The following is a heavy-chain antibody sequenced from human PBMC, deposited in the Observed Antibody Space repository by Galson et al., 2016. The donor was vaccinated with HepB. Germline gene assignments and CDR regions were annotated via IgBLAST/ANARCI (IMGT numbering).Heavy chain of an antibody. J-gene: IGHJ4*02. D-gene: IGHD2-21*01. CDR1: GFTFSSYG. CDR3: VKEFVATGAVVGDY. CDR2: IWYDGSNK. V-gene: IGHV3-33*06. Sequence: SLRLSCAASGFTFSSYGMHWVRQAPGKGLEWVTIIWYDGSNKYYADSVKGRFTISRDNSENTLYLQMNSLRAEDTALYYCVKEFVATGAVVGDYWGQGTLVSVSS.